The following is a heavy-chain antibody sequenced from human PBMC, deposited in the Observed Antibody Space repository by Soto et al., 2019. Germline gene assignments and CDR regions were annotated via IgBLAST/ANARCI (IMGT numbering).Heavy chain of an antibody. CDR1: GFTFRSYG. CDR2: ISYDGSNK. J-gene: IGHJ1*01. CDR3: AKGYGAAVIVRSEYFQQ. D-gene: IGHD6-13*01. Sequence: QVQLVESGGGVVPPGRSLTLSCVTYGFTFRSYGMHWVRQAPGKGLEWMAAISYDGSNKYYTDSVKGRFTISRDNSRAMVYLQMDSLKYEDTAVYYCAKGYGAAVIVRSEYFQQWGQGTLVTVSS. V-gene: IGHV3-30*18.